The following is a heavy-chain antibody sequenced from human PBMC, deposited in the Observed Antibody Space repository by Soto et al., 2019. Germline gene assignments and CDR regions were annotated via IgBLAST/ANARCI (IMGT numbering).Heavy chain of an antibody. J-gene: IGHJ4*02. Sequence: SETLSLTCTVSGGSISSYYWSWIRQPPGKELEWIGYIYYSGSTNYNPSLKSRVTISVDTSKNQFSLKLSSVTAADTAVYYCARHPLPRGDILTGYKAAGGYWGQGTLVTVSS. V-gene: IGHV4-59*08. CDR1: GGSISSYY. CDR3: ARHPLPRGDILTGYKAAGGY. CDR2: IYYSGST. D-gene: IGHD3-9*01.